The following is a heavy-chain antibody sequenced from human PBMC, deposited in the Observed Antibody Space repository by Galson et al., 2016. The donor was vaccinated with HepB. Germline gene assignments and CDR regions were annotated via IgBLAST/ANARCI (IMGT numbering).Heavy chain of an antibody. CDR2: IYWDGDK. Sequence: PALVKPTQTLTLTCTLSGFSLSTSGVGVGWIRQPPGEALEWLALIYWDGDKRYSPSLKNRLTITNDPSKNQVFLTMTNMDPVDTATYYCARRRRRRRTIFGVIDNGFDAWGQGTLVTVSS. V-gene: IGHV2-5*02. J-gene: IGHJ5*02. D-gene: IGHD3-3*01. CDR3: ARRRRRRRTIFGVIDNGFDA. CDR1: GFSLSTSGVG.